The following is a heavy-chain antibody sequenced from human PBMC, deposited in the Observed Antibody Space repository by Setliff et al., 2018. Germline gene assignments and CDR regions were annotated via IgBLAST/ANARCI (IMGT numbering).Heavy chain of an antibody. V-gene: IGHV3-33*01. CDR1: GFTFSNYG. D-gene: IGHD2-2*01. Sequence: GGSLRLSCAASGFTFSNYGMHWVRQAPGKGLEWVALIWFDGSDKYYADSVKGRFTISRDNSKNTLYVQLTSLRVEDTAIYYCVRGCGTTTSCFGPVFDSWGQGTLVTVSS. J-gene: IGHJ4*02. CDR3: VRGCGTTTSCFGPVFDS. CDR2: IWFDGSDK.